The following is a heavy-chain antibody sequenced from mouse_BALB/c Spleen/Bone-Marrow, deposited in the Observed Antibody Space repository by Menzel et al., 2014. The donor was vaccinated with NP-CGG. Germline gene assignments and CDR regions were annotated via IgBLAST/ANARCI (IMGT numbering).Heavy chain of an antibody. V-gene: IGHV1-80*01. Sequence: VKVVESGAELVRPESSVKISCKASGYAFGTYWMTWVKQRPGQGLEWIGQIYPGDGDTNYNGKFKGKATLTADKSSSTAYMQLSSLTPEDSAVYFCARGARSAMDYWGQGTSVTVSS. J-gene: IGHJ4*01. CDR3: ARGARSAMDY. CDR2: IYPGDGDT. CDR1: GYAFGTYW.